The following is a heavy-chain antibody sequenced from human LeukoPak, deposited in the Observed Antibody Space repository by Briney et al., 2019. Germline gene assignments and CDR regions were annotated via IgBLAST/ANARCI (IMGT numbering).Heavy chain of an antibody. V-gene: IGHV1-18*01. CDR3: ARGSDIVVVPAASDY. CDR2: ISAYNGNT. D-gene: IGHD2-2*01. J-gene: IGHJ4*02. Sequence: ASVKVSCKASGYTVTSYGISWVRQAPGQGREGMGWISAYNGNTNYAQKLQGRVTMTTDTSTSTAYRELRSLRSDDTAVYYCARGSDIVVVPAASDYWGQGTLVTVSS. CDR1: GYTVTSYG.